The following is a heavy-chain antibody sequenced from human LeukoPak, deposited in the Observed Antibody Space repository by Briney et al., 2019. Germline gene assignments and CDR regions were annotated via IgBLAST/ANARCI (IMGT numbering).Heavy chain of an antibody. CDR1: GFTFSRNG. CDR3: ARDFKAVAGTSHEVFDY. Sequence: GGSLRLSCAASGFTFSRNGMHWVRQAPGKGLEWVAVILPDGSDKYYADSVTGRFTISRDNSKNTLYQQMNSLSADDTAVYYCARDFKAVAGTSHEVFDYWGQGTLVTVSS. J-gene: IGHJ4*02. CDR2: ILPDGSDK. D-gene: IGHD6-19*01. V-gene: IGHV3-33*01.